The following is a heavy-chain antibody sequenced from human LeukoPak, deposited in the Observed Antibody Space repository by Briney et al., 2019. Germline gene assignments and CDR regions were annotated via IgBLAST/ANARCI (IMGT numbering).Heavy chain of an antibody. CDR3: VKDYKVTRGDFFDY. J-gene: IGHJ4*02. D-gene: IGHD4-11*01. Sequence: GGSLRLSCAASGFTFSSYAMSWVRQAPGKGLEWVSGLSDAGSRIYYADSVKGRFTISRDNSKNTLYLQMNSLRAEDTALYYCVKDYKVTRGDFFDYWGQGALVTVSS. V-gene: IGHV3-23*01. CDR2: LSDAGSRI. CDR1: GFTFSSYA.